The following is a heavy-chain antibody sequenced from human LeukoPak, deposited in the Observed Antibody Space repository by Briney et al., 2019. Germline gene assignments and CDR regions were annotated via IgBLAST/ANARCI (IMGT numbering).Heavy chain of an antibody. CDR3: ARDDDYGDYATY. CDR1: GFTFTSYV. V-gene: IGHV3-23*01. J-gene: IGHJ4*02. Sequence: GGPLRLSCAASGFTFTSYVMSWARQAPGKGLEWASAISGSGGSTYYADSVKGRFTISRDNSKNTLYLQMNSLRAEDTAVYYCARDDDYGDYATYWGQGTLVTVSS. D-gene: IGHD4-17*01. CDR2: ISGSGGST.